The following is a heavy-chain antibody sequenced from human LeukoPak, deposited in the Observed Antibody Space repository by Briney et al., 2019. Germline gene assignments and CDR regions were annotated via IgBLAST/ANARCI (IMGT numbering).Heavy chain of an antibody. CDR2: IRNKANSYIT. Sequence: GGSLRLSCAASGFTFSDHYMDWVRQAPGKGLEWVSRIRNKANSYITEYAASVKGRFAISRDDSKNSVFLQLNSLKTEDTAVYYCTRVNLRTGERFFDYWGQGTLVTVSS. CDR3: TRVNLRTGERFFDY. CDR1: GFTFSDHY. V-gene: IGHV3-72*01. J-gene: IGHJ4*02. D-gene: IGHD7-27*01.